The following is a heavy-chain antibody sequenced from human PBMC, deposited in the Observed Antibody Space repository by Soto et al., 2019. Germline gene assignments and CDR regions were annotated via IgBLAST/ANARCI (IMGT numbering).Heavy chain of an antibody. Sequence: SETLSLTCTVSGGSISSYYWSWIRQPPGKGLEWIGYIYYSGSTNYNPSLKSRVTISVDTSKNQFSLKLSSVTAADTAVYYCGRGLCLGAHYYNGMAVGGQGTPVPV. J-gene: IGHJ6*02. CDR2: IYYSGST. CDR3: GRGLCLGAHYYNGMAV. V-gene: IGHV4-59*01. D-gene: IGHD3-16*01. CDR1: GGSISSYY.